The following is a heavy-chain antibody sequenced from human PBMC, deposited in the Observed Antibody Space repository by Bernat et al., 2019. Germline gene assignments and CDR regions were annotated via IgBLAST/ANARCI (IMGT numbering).Heavy chain of an antibody. J-gene: IGHJ6*02. CDR2: VYPSGST. CDR1: GGSINSHDYY. Sequence: QMQLQESGPGLVKPSETLSLTCTVSGGSINSHDYYWGWIRQPPGKGLEWIGSVYPSGSTYYNPSLKSRVTVSVDTSKNQFSLKLGSVTAADTAVYHCARGMPMATVYYAMDVWGQGTTVTVSS. D-gene: IGHD1-14*01. CDR3: ARGMPMATVYYAMDV. V-gene: IGHV4-39*01.